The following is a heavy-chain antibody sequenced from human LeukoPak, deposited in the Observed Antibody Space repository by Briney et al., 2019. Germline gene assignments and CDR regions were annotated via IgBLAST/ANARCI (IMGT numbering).Heavy chain of an antibody. J-gene: IGHJ3*02. CDR1: GDSISSSKKY. V-gene: IGHV4-39*07. Sequence: PSGTLSLTCTVSGDSISSSKKYWGWVRQPPGKGLEWIGSIYYSGNTYYNPSLKSRVTISVDTSKNQFSLKLSSVTAADTAVYYCARVLDGGDAFDIWGQGTMVTVSS. CDR3: ARVLDGGDAFDI. CDR2: IYYSGNT. D-gene: IGHD2-15*01.